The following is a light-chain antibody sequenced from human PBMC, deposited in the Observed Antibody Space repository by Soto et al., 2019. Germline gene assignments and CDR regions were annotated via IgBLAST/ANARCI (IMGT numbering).Light chain of an antibody. CDR3: AAWDDTLNGRYV. CDR1: NSNIGINT. CDR2: ADN. Sequence: QPVLTQPPSASGTPGQRVTISCSGSNSNIGINTVSWYQQVPGTAPRVLIYADNQRPSGVPDRFSGSKSGTSASLAISWLQSEDEAAYYRAAWDDTLNGRYVFGTGTKLTVL. J-gene: IGLJ1*01. V-gene: IGLV1-44*01.